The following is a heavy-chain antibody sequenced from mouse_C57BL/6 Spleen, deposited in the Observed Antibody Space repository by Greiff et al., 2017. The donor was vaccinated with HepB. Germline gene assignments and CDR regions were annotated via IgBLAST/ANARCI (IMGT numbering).Heavy chain of an antibody. J-gene: IGHJ4*01. CDR2: IHPNSGST. V-gene: IGHV1-64*01. CDR3: AGKKDDGYYEGYAMDY. CDR1: GYTFTSYW. Sequence: QVQLQQPGAELVKPGASVKLSCKASGYTFTSYWMHWVKQRPGQGLEWIGMIHPNSGSTNYNEKFKSKATLTVDKSSSTAYMQLSSLTSEDSAVYYCAGKKDDGYYEGYAMDYWGQGTSVTVSS. D-gene: IGHD2-3*01.